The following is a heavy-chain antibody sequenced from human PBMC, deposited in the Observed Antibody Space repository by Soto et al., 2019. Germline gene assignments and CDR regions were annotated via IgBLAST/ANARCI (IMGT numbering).Heavy chain of an antibody. Sequence: QVQLVQSGAEVKKPGASVKVSCKASGYTFTSYDINWVRQATGQGLEWMGWMNRNRGNTGYAQKFQGRVTMTRNTSISTAYMELSSLRSEDTAVYYSARGRPSRYDCWSGDSSSRPMDVWGKGTTVTVSS. CDR1: GYTFTSYD. D-gene: IGHD3-3*01. CDR2: MNRNRGNT. V-gene: IGHV1-8*01. J-gene: IGHJ6*04. CDR3: ARGRPSRYDCWSGDSSSRPMDV.